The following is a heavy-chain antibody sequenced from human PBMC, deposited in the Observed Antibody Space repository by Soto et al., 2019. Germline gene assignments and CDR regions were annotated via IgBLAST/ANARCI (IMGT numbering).Heavy chain of an antibody. V-gene: IGHV1-69*01. CDR1: GGTFSSYA. J-gene: IGHJ5*02. CDR2: IIPIFGTA. Sequence: QVQLVQSGAEVKKPGSSVKVSCKASGGTFSSYAISWVRQAPGQGLEWMGGIIPIFGTANYAQKFQGRVTITADESTSTAYMELSSLRSEDTAVYYCARAQYDYVWGSYRPNWFDPWGQGTLVIVSS. CDR3: ARAQYDYVWGSYRPNWFDP. D-gene: IGHD3-16*02.